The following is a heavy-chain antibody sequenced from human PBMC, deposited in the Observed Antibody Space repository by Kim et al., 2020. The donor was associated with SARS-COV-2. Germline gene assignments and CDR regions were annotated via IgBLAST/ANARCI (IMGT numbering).Heavy chain of an antibody. D-gene: IGHD4-17*01. CDR1: GGSISSYY. V-gene: IGHV4-59*13. Sequence: SETLSLTCTVSGGSISSYYWSWIRQPPGKGLEWIGYIYYSGSTNYNPSLKSRVTISVDTSKNQFSLKLSSVTAADTAVYYCARDSDYGDYIWGQGTTVTVSS. CDR3: ARDSDYGDYI. CDR2: IYYSGST. J-gene: IGHJ6*02.